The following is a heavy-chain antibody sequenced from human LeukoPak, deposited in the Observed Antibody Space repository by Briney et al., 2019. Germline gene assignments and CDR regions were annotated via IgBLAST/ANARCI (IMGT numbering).Heavy chain of an antibody. CDR2: ISGSSGTK. J-gene: IGHJ4*02. Sequence: GGSLRLSCAASGFTFRSYYMTWVRQAPGKGLEWVSYISGSSGTKYYADSVKGRVTISRDNAKNSLYLQMNSLRDEDTAVYYCARGAYYFDYWGQGTPVTVSS. V-gene: IGHV3-48*02. CDR1: GFTFRSYY. D-gene: IGHD3-16*01. CDR3: ARGAYYFDY.